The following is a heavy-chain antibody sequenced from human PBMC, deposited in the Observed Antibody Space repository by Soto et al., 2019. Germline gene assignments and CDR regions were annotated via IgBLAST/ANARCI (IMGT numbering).Heavy chain of an antibody. Sequence: PSETLSLTCTVSGGSISSSSYYWGWIRQPPGKGLEWIGSIYYGGSTYYNPSLKSRVTISVDTSKNQFSLKLSSVTAADTAVYYCARSVQGVVGATSQFDYWGQGTLVTVSS. CDR3: ARSVQGVVGATSQFDY. CDR1: GGSISSSSYY. D-gene: IGHD1-26*01. V-gene: IGHV4-39*01. J-gene: IGHJ4*02. CDR2: IYYGGST.